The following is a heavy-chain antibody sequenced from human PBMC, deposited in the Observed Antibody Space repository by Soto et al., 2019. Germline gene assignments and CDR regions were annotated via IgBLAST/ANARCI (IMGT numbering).Heavy chain of an antibody. V-gene: IGHV4-31*03. CDR2: IYYSGST. D-gene: IGHD4-17*01. CDR1: GGSISSGGYY. CDR3: ARFPIRTTVTRHYYGMDV. Sequence: SETLSLTCTVSGGSISSGGYYWSWIRQHPGKGLEWIGYIYYSGSTYYNPSLKSRVTISVDTSKNQFSLKLSSVTAADTAVYYCARFPIRTTVTRHYYGMDVWGQGTTVTVSS. J-gene: IGHJ6*02.